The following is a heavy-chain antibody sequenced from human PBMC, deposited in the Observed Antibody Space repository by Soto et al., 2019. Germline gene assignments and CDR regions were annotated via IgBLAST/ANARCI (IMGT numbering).Heavy chain of an antibody. J-gene: IGHJ5*02. Sequence: GESLKISCKGSGYSFTSYWIGWVRQMPGKGLEWMGIIYPGDSDTRYSPSFQGQVTISADKSISTAYLQWSSLKASDTAMYYCARTVYGSGTPNWFDPWGQGTLVTVSS. V-gene: IGHV5-51*01. D-gene: IGHD3-10*01. CDR2: IYPGDSDT. CDR1: GYSFTSYW. CDR3: ARTVYGSGTPNWFDP.